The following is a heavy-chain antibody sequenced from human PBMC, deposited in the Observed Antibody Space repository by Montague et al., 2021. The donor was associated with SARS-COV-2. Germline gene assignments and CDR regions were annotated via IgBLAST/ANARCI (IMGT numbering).Heavy chain of an antibody. J-gene: IGHJ6*02. CDR1: GGSLSSSNW. V-gene: IGHV4-4*02. Sequence: SETLSLTCAVSGGSLSSSNWWSWVRQPPGKGLEWIGEIYHSGSTNYNPSHKSRVTISVDKSKNQFSLKLSSVTAADTAVYYCARESSGCFFRRCSRYGMDVWGQGTTVTVSS. CDR2: IYHSGST. D-gene: IGHD6-19*01. CDR3: ARESSGCFFRRCSRYGMDV.